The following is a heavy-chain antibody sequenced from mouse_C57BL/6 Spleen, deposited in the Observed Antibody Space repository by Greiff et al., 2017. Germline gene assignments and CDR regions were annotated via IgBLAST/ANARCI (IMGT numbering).Heavy chain of an antibody. CDR3: ARDTGTEWYFDV. D-gene: IGHD4-1*01. V-gene: IGHV3-6*01. CDR2: ISYDGSN. CDR1: GYSITSGYY. J-gene: IGHJ1*03. Sequence: DVKLQESGPGLVKPSQSLSLTCSVTGYSITSGYYWNWIRQFPGNKLEWMGYISYDGSNNYNPSLKNRISITRDTSKNQFFLKLNSVTTEDTATYYCARDTGTEWYFDVWGTGTTVTVSS.